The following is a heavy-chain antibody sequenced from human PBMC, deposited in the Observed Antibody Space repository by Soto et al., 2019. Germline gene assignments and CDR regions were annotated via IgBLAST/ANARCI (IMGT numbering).Heavy chain of an antibody. J-gene: IGHJ6*02. Sequence: ASVKVSCKASGYTFTSYGFSWVRQAPGQGLEWMGWISAYNGNTNYPQKRQGRDTMTTDTSTSTAYMELRSLRSDDTSVYYCATEPRGRGYYAFWSRYLYYYYRMDVWRHGTPVTVSS. D-gene: IGHD3-3*01. CDR1: GYTFTSYG. CDR2: ISAYNGNT. V-gene: IGHV1-18*04. CDR3: ATEPRGRGYYAFWSRYLYYYYRMDV.